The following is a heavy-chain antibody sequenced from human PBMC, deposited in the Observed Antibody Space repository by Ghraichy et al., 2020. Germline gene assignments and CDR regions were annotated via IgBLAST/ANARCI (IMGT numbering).Heavy chain of an antibody. J-gene: IGHJ5*02. V-gene: IGHV4-31*03. CDR3: ARSGVYCSSPICFDDDNWFDP. CDR2: IFYSGTT. D-gene: IGHD2-2*01. Sequence: SETLSLTCSVSGAPINSGGYSWTWIRQHPGKGLEWIGNIFYSGTTYYNPSHKSRVAISVDTSKNQFSLKLSSVTAADTAVYYCARSGVYCSSPICFDDDNWFDPWGQGALVTVSS. CDR1: GAPINSGGYS.